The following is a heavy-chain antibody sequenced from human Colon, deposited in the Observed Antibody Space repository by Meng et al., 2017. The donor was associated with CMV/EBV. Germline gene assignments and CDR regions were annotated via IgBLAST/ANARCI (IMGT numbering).Heavy chain of an antibody. J-gene: IGHJ4*01. CDR3: AHRRWYGDYYFGY. CDR2: IYWEDDK. V-gene: IGHV2-5*02. Sequence: QITLKESGPTLVKPTXTLTLTCTFSGFSPSTSGVGVGWMRQPPAKALEWLALIYWEDDKRYSPSLKCRLSITKDTSKNHVVLTMSNSDPVHTSTYYGAHRRWYGDYYFGYWGHDTLFPVSS. CDR1: GFSPSTSGVG. D-gene: IGHD4-17*01.